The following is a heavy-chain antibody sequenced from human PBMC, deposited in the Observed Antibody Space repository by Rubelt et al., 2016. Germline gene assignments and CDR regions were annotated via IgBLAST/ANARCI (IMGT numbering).Heavy chain of an antibody. CDR2: IIPIFGTA. V-gene: IGHV1-69*06. CDR1: GGTFSSYA. Sequence: VQLVQSGAEVKKPGSSVKVSCKASGGTFSSYAISWVRQAPGQGLEWMGGIIPIFGTANYAAKVQGGVTITSDKSTSTAYMELSSLRSEDTAVYYCARDLVGVVITTHDAFDIWGQGTMVTVSS. J-gene: IGHJ3*02. D-gene: IGHD3-22*01. CDR3: ARDLVGVVITTHDAFDI.